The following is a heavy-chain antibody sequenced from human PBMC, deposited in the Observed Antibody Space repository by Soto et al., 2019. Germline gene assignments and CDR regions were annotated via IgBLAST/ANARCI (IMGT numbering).Heavy chain of an antibody. Sequence: SETLSLTCTVSGGSISIYYWSWIRHPAGKGLEWIGRIYTSGSTNYNPSLKSRVTMSVDTSKNQFSLKLSSVTAADTAVYYCARVSAGYYDSSGYFDYWGQGTLVTVSS. CDR2: IYTSGST. V-gene: IGHV4-4*07. J-gene: IGHJ4*02. D-gene: IGHD3-22*01. CDR1: GGSISIYY. CDR3: ARVSAGYYDSSGYFDY.